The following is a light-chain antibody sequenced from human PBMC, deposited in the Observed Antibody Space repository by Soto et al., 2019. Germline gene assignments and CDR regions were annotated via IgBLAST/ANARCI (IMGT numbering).Light chain of an antibody. J-gene: IGLJ3*02. CDR1: SSNIGNNY. CDR3: GTWDSSLSAGV. Sequence: QAVVTQPPSVSAAPGQRVTISCSGSSSNIGNNYVSWYQQLPGTAPKLLIYDSNKRRSGIPDRFSGSKSGTSATLGITGLQTGDEAEYYCGTWDSSLSAGVFGGGTKLTVL. CDR2: DSN. V-gene: IGLV1-51*01.